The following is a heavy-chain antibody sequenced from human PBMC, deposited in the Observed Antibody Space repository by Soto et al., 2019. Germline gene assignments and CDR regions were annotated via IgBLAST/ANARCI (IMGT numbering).Heavy chain of an antibody. V-gene: IGHV3-21*01. Sequence: GGSLRLSCAASGFTFSSYSMNWVRQAPGKGLEWVSSISSSSSYIYYADSVKGRFTISRDNAKNSLYLQMNSLRAEDTAVYYCARVWGSSSPDAFDIWGQGTMVTVSS. CDR3: ARVWGSSSPDAFDI. CDR2: ISSSSSYI. J-gene: IGHJ3*02. D-gene: IGHD6-6*01. CDR1: GFTFSSYS.